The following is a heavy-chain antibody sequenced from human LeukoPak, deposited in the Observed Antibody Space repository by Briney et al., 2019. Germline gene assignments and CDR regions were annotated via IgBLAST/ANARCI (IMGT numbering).Heavy chain of an antibody. Sequence: GGSLRLSCAASGFTFSSYSMSWVRQAPGKGLEWVSSITSSSTYIYYADSLKGRFTISRDNAKNSLFLQMNSLRAEDTAVYYCARLKLLWSNYFDYWGQGTLVTVSS. J-gene: IGHJ4*02. V-gene: IGHV3-21*06. CDR1: GFTFSSYS. CDR2: ITSSSTYI. D-gene: IGHD2-2*01. CDR3: ARLKLLWSNYFDY.